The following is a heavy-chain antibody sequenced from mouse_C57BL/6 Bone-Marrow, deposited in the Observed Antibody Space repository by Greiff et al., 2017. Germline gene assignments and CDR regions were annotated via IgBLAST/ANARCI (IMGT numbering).Heavy chain of an antibody. CDR2: INPGSGGT. J-gene: IGHJ4*01. Sequence: VQLQESGAELVRPGTSVKVSCKASGYAFTNYLIEWVKQRPGQGLEWIGVINPGSGGTNYNEKFKGKATLTADKSSSTAYMQLSSLTSEDSAVYFCAIYDGPMDYWGQGTSVTVSS. V-gene: IGHV1-54*01. CDR3: AIYDGPMDY. D-gene: IGHD2-3*01. CDR1: GYAFTNYL.